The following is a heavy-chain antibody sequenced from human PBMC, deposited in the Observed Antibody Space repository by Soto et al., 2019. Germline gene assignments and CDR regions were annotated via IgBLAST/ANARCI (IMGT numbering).Heavy chain of an antibody. Sequence: QVQLVESGGGVVQPGRSLRLSCAASGFTFSSYGMHWVRQAPGKGLEWVAVISYDGSNKYYADSVKGRFTISRDNSKNTLYLQMNSLRAEDTAVYYCAKGSNMEYMITFGGVIDDFDYWGQGTLVTVSS. CDR2: ISYDGSNK. CDR3: AKGSNMEYMITFGGVIDDFDY. CDR1: GFTFSSYG. J-gene: IGHJ4*02. V-gene: IGHV3-30*18. D-gene: IGHD3-16*02.